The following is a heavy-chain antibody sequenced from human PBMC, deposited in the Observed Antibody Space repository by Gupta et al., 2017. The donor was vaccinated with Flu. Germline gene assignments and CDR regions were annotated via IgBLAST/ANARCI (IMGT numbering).Heavy chain of an antibody. CDR2: INSDGGST. CDR1: GFTFSSYW. J-gene: IGHJ5*02. Sequence: EVQLVESGGGLVQPGGSLRLSCAASGFTFSSYWMHWVRQAQGRGLVWVSRINSDGGSTSYADSVKGRFTISRDNAKNTLYLQMNSLRAEDTAVYYCARGPGIAVSEDWFDPWGQGTLVTVSS. CDR3: ARGPGIAVSEDWFDP. D-gene: IGHD6-19*01. V-gene: IGHV3-74*01.